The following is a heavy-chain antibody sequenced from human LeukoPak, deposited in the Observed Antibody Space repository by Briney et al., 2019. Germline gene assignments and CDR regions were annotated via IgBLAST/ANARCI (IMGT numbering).Heavy chain of an antibody. CDR1: GNSFGDYY. D-gene: IGHD3-3*01. J-gene: IGHJ4*02. V-gene: IGHV4-34*01. CDR2: INPSRNT. Sequence: SETLSLTCTVSGNSFGDYYWNWIRQPPGKGLEWIGQINPSRNTNYNPSLKSRVTISVDTSKKQFSLKLSSVTAADTAVYYCARRYDFWSGYPPPLDYWGQGTLVTVSS. CDR3: ARRYDFWSGYPPPLDY.